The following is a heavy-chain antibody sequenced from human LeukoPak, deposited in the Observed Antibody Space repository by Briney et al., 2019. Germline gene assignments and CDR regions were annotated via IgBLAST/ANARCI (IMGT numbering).Heavy chain of an antibody. Sequence: AETLSLTCTASGGSISSSSYYWVWIRQPPGKGREWVGSIYYSGSTYYNPSLKRRVTICVNTSKNQFAQKLSSVTAADASLYSAARHPPYSSSWYSLNNWFDPWGQGTLVTVSS. CDR3: ARHPPYSSSWYSLNNWFDP. CDR2: IYYSGST. V-gene: IGHV4-39*01. CDR1: GGSISSSSYY. D-gene: IGHD6-13*01. J-gene: IGHJ5*02.